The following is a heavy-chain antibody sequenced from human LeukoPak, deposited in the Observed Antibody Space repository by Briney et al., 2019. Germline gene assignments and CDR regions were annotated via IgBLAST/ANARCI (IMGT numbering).Heavy chain of an antibody. J-gene: IGHJ5*02. CDR3: AKLFNGGRCQHWCDP. Sequence: SETLFLSCCIHGYSISCNYCWAWTRQPPGKGLECLGNIYQSETTSYNPRLNSRVPISVDTSKNQFSQKLRSVTAADTAVYYCAKLFNGGRCQHWCDPWGQGTLVTVSS. V-gene: IGHV4-38-2*01. CDR1: GYSISCNYC. D-gene: IGHD3-16*01. CDR2: IYQSETT.